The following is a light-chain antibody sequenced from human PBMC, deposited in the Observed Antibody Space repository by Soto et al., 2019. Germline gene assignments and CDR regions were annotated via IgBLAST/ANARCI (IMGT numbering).Light chain of an antibody. J-gene: IGLJ1*01. Sequence: QSALTQPPSASGSPGQSVTISCTGTSSDVGGYNYVSWYQQHPGKAPKLMIYEVSKRPSGVPDRFSGSKSGNTASLTVSGLQAEDEADYYCSSYAGGSIGVFGTGTKLTVL. CDR1: SSDVGGYNY. CDR2: EVS. V-gene: IGLV2-8*01. CDR3: SSYAGGSIGV.